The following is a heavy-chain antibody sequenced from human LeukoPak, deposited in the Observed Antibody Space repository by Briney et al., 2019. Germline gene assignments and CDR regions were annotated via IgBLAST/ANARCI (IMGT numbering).Heavy chain of an antibody. CDR3: AKALRGRYYYDSSEFDP. CDR1: GFTFSSYE. D-gene: IGHD3-22*01. V-gene: IGHV3-23*01. Sequence: PGGSLRLSCAASGFTFSSYEMNWVRQAPGKGLEWVSAISGSSGSTYYADSVKGRFTISRDNSKNTLYLQMNSLRAEDTAVYYCAKALRGRYYYDSSEFDPWGQGTLVTVSS. CDR2: ISGSSGST. J-gene: IGHJ5*02.